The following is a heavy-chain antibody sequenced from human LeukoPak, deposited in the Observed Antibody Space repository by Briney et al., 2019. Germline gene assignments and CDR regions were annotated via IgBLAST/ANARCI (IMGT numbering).Heavy chain of an antibody. Sequence: GGSLRLSCAASGFTFDDYAMHWVRQAPGKGLEWVSGISWNRGSIGYADSVKGRFTISRDNAKNSLYLQMSSLRADDMALYYCAKGARLRANSYYFDSWGQGTLVTVSS. CDR2: ISWNRGSI. CDR1: GFTFDDYA. J-gene: IGHJ4*02. V-gene: IGHV3-9*03. CDR3: AKGARLRANSYYFDS. D-gene: IGHD5-12*01.